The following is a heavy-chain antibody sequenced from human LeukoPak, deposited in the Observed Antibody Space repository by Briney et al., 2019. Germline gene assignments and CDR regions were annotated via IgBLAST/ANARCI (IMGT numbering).Heavy chain of an antibody. V-gene: IGHV3-21*01. J-gene: IGHJ5*02. CDR2: ISSSSSYI. Sequence: GGPLRLSCAASGFTFNSYSMNWVRQAPGKGLEWVSSISSSSSYIYYADSVKGRFTISRDNAKNSLYLQMNRLRAEDTAVYYCARAKLTTIFGVVTPRGFDPWGQGTLVTVSS. CDR3: ARAKLTTIFGVVTPRGFDP. CDR1: GFTFNSYS. D-gene: IGHD3-3*01.